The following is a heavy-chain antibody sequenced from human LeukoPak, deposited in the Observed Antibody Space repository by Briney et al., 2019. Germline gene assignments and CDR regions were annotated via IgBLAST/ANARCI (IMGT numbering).Heavy chain of an antibody. CDR2: LTGSGSHT. D-gene: IGHD3-10*01. CDR3: AKDPWAAMSGFFDP. CDR1: GFTFSTYA. Sequence: GGSLRLSCAASGFTFSTYAMSWVRQAPGKGLEWVSTLTGSGSHTYYAESVKGRFTISRDNAKNTLYLQVSSLRAEDTAVYYCAKDPWAAMSGFFDPWGQGTLVTVSS. J-gene: IGHJ5*02. V-gene: IGHV3-23*01.